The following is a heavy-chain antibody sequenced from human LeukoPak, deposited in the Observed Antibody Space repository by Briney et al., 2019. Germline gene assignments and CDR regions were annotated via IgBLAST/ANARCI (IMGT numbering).Heavy chain of an antibody. Sequence: SETLSLTCTVSGGSTSGYCWTWIRQPAGKGLEWIGRIYNIGSPNYNPALKSRVTISVDTSKNQFSLKLSSVTAADSAVYYCARGLRTDSGYDDGEDHWGQGTLVTVSS. J-gene: IGHJ4*02. CDR3: ARGLRTDSGYDDGEDH. D-gene: IGHD5-12*01. V-gene: IGHV4-4*07. CDR2: IYNIGSP. CDR1: GGSTSGYC.